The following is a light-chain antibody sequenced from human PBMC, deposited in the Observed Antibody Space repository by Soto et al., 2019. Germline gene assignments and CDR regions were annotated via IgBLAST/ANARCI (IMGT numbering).Light chain of an antibody. J-gene: IGKJ3*01. V-gene: IGKV3-20*01. Sequence: EIVLTQSPGTLSLSPGERATLSCRASQSVSSSYLAWYQQKPGQAPRLLVYGASSRATGIPDRFSGSGSGADFTLTISRVEPEDFAVYYCQHYGGSPFTFGPGTRVDIK. CDR3: QHYGGSPFT. CDR2: GAS. CDR1: QSVSSSY.